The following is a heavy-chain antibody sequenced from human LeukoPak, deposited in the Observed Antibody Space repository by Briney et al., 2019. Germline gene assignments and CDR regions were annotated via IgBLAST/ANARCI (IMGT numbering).Heavy chain of an antibody. D-gene: IGHD6-19*01. CDR3: AKYGNSGWVIDN. Sequence: SETLSLTCTVSGGSIGSDYWTWIRQPPGKGLESIGYIYYTGGTNYNPSLKSRVTISVDTSKNQFSLKLSSVTAADTAVYFCAKYGNSGWVIDNWGQGTLVTVSS. CDR2: IYYTGGT. CDR1: GGSIGSDY. J-gene: IGHJ4*02. V-gene: IGHV4-59*08.